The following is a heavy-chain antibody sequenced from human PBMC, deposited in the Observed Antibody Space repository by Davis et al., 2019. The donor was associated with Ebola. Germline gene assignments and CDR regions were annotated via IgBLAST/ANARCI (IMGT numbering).Heavy chain of an antibody. V-gene: IGHV4-31*03. Sequence: SETLSLTCTVSGGSISSGDYYWSWIRQHPGKGLEWIGYIYYSGSTYYNPSLKSRVTISVDTSKNQFSLKLSSVTAADTAVYYCARDVIWSGYYSWSYFDYWGQGTLVTVSS. J-gene: IGHJ4*02. CDR3: ARDVIWSGYYSWSYFDY. CDR1: GGSISSGDYY. D-gene: IGHD3-3*01. CDR2: IYYSGST.